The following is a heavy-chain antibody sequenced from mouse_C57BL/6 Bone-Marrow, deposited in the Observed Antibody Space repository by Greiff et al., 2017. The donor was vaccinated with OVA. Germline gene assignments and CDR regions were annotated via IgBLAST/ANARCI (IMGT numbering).Heavy chain of an antibody. CDR2: IYPRSGNT. CDR1: GYTFTSYG. J-gene: IGHJ2*01. D-gene: IGHD1-1*01. CDR3: AIWYDGSGYDY. Sequence: VQRVESGAELARPGASVKLSCKASGYTFTSYGISWVKQRTGQGLEWIGEIYPRSGNTYYNEKFKGKATLTADKSSSTAYMELRSLTSEDSAVYFCAIWYDGSGYDYWGRGTTLTVSA. V-gene: IGHV1-81*01.